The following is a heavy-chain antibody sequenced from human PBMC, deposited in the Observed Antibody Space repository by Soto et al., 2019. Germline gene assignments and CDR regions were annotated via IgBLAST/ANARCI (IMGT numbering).Heavy chain of an antibody. CDR2: ISSSSSYI. Sequence: GGSLRLSCAASGFTFSSYSMNWVRQAPGKGLEWVSSISSSSSYIYYADSVKGRFTISRDNAKNSLYLQMNSLRAEDTAVYYCPRGADVVGATFDYWGQGTLVTVSS. V-gene: IGHV3-21*01. CDR3: PRGADVVGATFDY. D-gene: IGHD1-26*01. J-gene: IGHJ4*02. CDR1: GFTFSSYS.